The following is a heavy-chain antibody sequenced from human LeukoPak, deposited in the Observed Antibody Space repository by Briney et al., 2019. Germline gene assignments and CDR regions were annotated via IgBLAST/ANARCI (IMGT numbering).Heavy chain of an antibody. D-gene: IGHD2-21*02. CDR3: TRGQSYCGADCYSD. V-gene: IGHV3-66*01. CDR2: MYTGGGR. CDR1: GFSVSNYY. J-gene: IGHJ4*02. Sequence: GGSLRLSCAASGFSVSNYYMSWVRQPPGKGLKWVSVMYTGGGRYYGDSVKGRFTISRDNSKNTVFLQMNSLRVEDTALYYCTRGQSYCGADCYSDWGQGTLVTVSS.